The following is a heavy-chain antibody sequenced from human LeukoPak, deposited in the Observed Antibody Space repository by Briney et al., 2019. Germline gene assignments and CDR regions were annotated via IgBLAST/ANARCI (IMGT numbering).Heavy chain of an antibody. D-gene: IGHD6-6*01. CDR2: INPNSGGT. CDR3: ARDPGKQLPFDY. J-gene: IGHJ4*02. CDR1: GSTFTGYY. Sequence: ASVKVSYKASGSTFTGYYMHWVRQAPGQGLEWMGWINPNSGGTNYAQKFQGRVTMTRDTSISTAYMELSRLRSDDTAVYYCARDPGKQLPFDYWGQGTLVTVSS. V-gene: IGHV1-2*02.